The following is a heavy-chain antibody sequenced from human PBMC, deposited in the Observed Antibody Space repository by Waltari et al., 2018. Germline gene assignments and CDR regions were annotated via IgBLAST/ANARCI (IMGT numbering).Heavy chain of an antibody. CDR1: GFIFSSDW. CDR3: TTDVAFGILLIPY. V-gene: IGHV3-15*01. D-gene: IGHD3-16*01. CDR2: VKSKTDGGTT. J-gene: IGHJ4*02. Sequence: EEQLVESGGGLVKPGGSLRLSCAAYGFIFSSDWINWVRQAPGKGLEWVGRVKSKTDGGTTDYAAPVKGRFTISRDDSKNTLYLQMNSLKTEDTAVYYCTTDVAFGILLIPYWGQGTRVTVSS.